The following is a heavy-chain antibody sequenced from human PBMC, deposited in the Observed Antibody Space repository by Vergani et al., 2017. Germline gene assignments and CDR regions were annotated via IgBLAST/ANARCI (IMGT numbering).Heavy chain of an antibody. J-gene: IGHJ4*02. D-gene: IGHD1-26*01. CDR2: IYYSGST. CDR1: GGSISSSSYY. CDR3: ARLIVGATILYFDY. Sequence: QLQLQESGPGLVKPSETLSLTCTVSGGSISSSSYYWGWIRQPPGKGLEWMGSIYYSGSTYYNPSLKSRVTISVDTSKNHFSLKLSSVTAADTAVYYCARLIVGATILYFDYWGQGTLVTVSS. V-gene: IGHV4-39*01.